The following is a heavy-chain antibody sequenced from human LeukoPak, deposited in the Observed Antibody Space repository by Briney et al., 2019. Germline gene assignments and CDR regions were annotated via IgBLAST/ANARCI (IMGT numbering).Heavy chain of an antibody. Sequence: SVKVSCRASGGTFSSYAISWVRQAPGQGLEWMGGIIPIFGTANYAQKFQGRVTITADKSTSTAYMELSSLRSEDTAVYYCARMGVGWLRYNYFDYWGQGTLVTVSS. CDR2: IIPIFGTA. J-gene: IGHJ4*02. CDR1: GGTFSSYA. D-gene: IGHD5-12*01. CDR3: ARMGVGWLRYNYFDY. V-gene: IGHV1-69*06.